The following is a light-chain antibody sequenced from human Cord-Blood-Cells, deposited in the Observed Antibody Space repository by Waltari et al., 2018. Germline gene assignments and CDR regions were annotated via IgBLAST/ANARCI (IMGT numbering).Light chain of an antibody. CDR3: QAWDSSTVV. J-gene: IGLJ2*01. V-gene: IGLV3-1*01. CDR1: KLGDKY. CDR2: QDS. Sequence: SYELTQSPSVSVSPGQTASITCSGDKLGDKYACWYQQKPGQSPVLVIYQDSKRPSGIPERFSGSKSGNTATLTISGTQAMDEADYYCQAWDSSTVVFGGGTKLTVL.